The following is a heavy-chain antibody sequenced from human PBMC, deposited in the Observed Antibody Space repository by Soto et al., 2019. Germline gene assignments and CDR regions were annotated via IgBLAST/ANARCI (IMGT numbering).Heavy chain of an antibody. D-gene: IGHD6-19*01. CDR1: GFTFSSYA. CDR3: ASSFYMAGNDYYYYGMDV. V-gene: IGHV3-30-3*01. J-gene: IGHJ6*02. CDR2: ISYDGSNK. Sequence: GGSLRLSCAASGFTFSSYAMHWVRQAPGKGLEWVAVISYDGSNKYYADSVKGRFTISRDNSKNTLYLQMNSLRAEDTDVYYCASSFYMAGNDYYYYGMDVWGQGTTVTV.